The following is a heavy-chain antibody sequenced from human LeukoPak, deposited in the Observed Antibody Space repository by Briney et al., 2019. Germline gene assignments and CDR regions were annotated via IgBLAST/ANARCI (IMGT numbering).Heavy chain of an antibody. D-gene: IGHD3-22*01. CDR3: ARHQYDSSGYPKANYFDY. V-gene: IGHV4-59*08. CDR2: IYYSGST. J-gene: IGHJ4*02. CDR1: GGSISSYY. Sequence: SETLSLTCAVYGGSISSYYWSWIRQPPGKGLEWIGYIYYSGSTNYNPSLKSRVTISVDTSKNQFSLKLSSVTAADTAVYYCARHQYDSSGYPKANYFDYWGQGTLVTVSS.